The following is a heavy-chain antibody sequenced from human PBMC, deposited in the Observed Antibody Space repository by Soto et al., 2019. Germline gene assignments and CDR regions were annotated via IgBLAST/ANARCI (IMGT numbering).Heavy chain of an antibody. V-gene: IGHV1-69*13. CDR3: ARDSGYSSSWYLAFDY. CDR2: IIPIFGTA. D-gene: IGHD6-13*01. CDR1: GGTFSSYA. J-gene: IGHJ4*02. Sequence: SVKVSCKASGGTFSSYAISWVRQAPGQGLEWMGGIIPIFGTANYAQKFQGRVTITADESTSTAYMELSSLRSEDTAVYYCARDSGYSSSWYLAFDYWGQGTLVTVSS.